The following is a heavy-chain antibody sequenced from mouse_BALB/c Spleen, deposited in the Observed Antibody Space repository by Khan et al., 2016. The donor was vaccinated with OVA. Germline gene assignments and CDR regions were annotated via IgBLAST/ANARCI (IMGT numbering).Heavy chain of an antibody. CDR3: ARTCTTATSYFDV. CDR2: INTYTGEP. Sequence: QIQLVQSGPELKKPGETVKISCKASGYTFTNYGMNWVKQAPGKGLKWMGWINTYTGEPTYADDFKGRFAFSLETSASTAYLQINNLKNVAMATYFWARTCTTATSYFDVWGAGTTVTVSS. CDR1: GYTFTNYG. D-gene: IGHD1-2*01. V-gene: IGHV9-1*02. J-gene: IGHJ1*01.